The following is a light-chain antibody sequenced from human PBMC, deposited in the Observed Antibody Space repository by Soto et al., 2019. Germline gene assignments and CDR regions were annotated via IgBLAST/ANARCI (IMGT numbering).Light chain of an antibody. Sequence: EIVLTQSPGTLSLSPGERATLSCRASQTVTSTYLAWYQQKPGQAPRLLIYGASRRATGIPDRFSGSGSGTDFTLTISRLEPEDFAVYYCQQHAGSPPYTFGQGTKLEIK. CDR3: QQHAGSPPYT. V-gene: IGKV3-20*01. J-gene: IGKJ2*01. CDR1: QTVTSTY. CDR2: GAS.